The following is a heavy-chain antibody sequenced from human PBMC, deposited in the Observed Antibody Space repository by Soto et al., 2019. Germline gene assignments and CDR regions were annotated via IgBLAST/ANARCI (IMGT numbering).Heavy chain of an antibody. CDR1: GFTFSSYA. CDR3: ASFPRGGSYPQPFVN. J-gene: IGHJ4*02. D-gene: IGHD1-26*01. CDR2: ISYDGINK. V-gene: IGHV3-30-3*01. Sequence: QVQLVESGGGVVQPGRSLRLSCAASGFTFSSYAMNWVRQAPGKGLEWVAAISYDGINKYYADSVKGRFTISRDNSKNTLYLQMNSLKDEDTAMYYCASFPRGGSYPQPFVNWGQGTLVTVSS.